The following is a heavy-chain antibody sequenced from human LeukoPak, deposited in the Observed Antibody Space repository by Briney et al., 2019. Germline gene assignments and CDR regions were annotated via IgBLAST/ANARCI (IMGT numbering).Heavy chain of an antibody. CDR3: AKDMGDTALQNFFDP. D-gene: IGHD2-21*01. Sequence: GGSLRLSCAASGFTFSSYAMHWVRQAPGKGLEWVAVIWHDGSDKYYIDSVKGRSTISRDNSKNTLYLQMNSLRAEDTAVYYCAKDMGDTALQNFFDPWGQGTLVTVSS. J-gene: IGHJ5*02. CDR1: GFTFSSYA. V-gene: IGHV3-33*06. CDR2: IWHDGSDK.